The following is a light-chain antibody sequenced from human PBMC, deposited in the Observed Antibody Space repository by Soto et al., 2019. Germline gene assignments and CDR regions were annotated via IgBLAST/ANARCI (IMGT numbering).Light chain of an antibody. J-gene: IGKJ5*01. CDR1: QGISSD. CDR2: DAS. Sequence: IQLTQSPSSLSASVGDRVTITCRASQGISSDLAWDQQKPGKAPNLLIYDASTLQSGVPSRFSGSGSGTDFTLTISSLQPEDFASYYCQQLNSYPITFGQGTRLEIK. V-gene: IGKV1-9*01. CDR3: QQLNSYPIT.